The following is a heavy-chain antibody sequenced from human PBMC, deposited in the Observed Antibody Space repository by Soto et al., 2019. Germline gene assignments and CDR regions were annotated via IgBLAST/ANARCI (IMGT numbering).Heavy chain of an antibody. Sequence: QVQLVQSGAEVKKPRSSVKVSCKASGGTFSSYTISWVRQAPGQGLEWMGRIIPILGIANYAQKFQGRVTITADKSTSTAYMELSGLRSEDTAVYYCARAKPEYSGYDYEDYWGQGTLVTVSS. CDR2: IIPILGIA. CDR1: GGTFSSYT. D-gene: IGHD5-12*01. J-gene: IGHJ4*02. CDR3: ARAKPEYSGYDYEDY. V-gene: IGHV1-69*02.